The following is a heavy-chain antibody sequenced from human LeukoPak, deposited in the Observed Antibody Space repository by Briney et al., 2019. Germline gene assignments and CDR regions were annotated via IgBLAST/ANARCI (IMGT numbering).Heavy chain of an antibody. J-gene: IGHJ5*02. CDR3: ARINMVRGTVWFDP. V-gene: IGHV1-18*01. CDR2: ISAYNGNT. D-gene: IGHD3-10*01. CDR1: GYTFTSYG. Sequence: ASVKVSCKASGYTFTSYGISWVRQAPGQGLEWMGWISAYNGNTDYAQKLQGRVTMTTDTSTSTAYMELRSLRSDDTAVYYCARINMVRGTVWFDPWGQGTLVTVSS.